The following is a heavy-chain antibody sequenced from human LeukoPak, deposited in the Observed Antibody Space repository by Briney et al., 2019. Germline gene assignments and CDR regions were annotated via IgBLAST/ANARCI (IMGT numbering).Heavy chain of an antibody. CDR3: VKESEDSSGWATRYYFDY. D-gene: IGHD6-19*01. V-gene: IGHV3-9*01. Sequence: GGSLRLSCAASGFTFEDYAMHWVRQAPGKGLEWVAGITWNSDNIDYAESVRGRFTISRDNAKNSLYLEMSSLRLEDTALYYCVKESEDSSGWATRYYFDYWGQGSLVTVSS. CDR1: GFTFEDYA. CDR2: ITWNSDNI. J-gene: IGHJ4*02.